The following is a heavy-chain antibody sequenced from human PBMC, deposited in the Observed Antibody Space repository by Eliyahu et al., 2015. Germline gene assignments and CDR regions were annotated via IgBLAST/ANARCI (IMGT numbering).Heavy chain of an antibody. V-gene: IGHV3-15*01. D-gene: IGHD2-15*01. J-gene: IGHJ5*02. CDR2: IMSKSDGETT. CDR3: TIVKRYCSGASCHIGLGNWFDP. Sequence: EVQLVESGGGLVKPGGSLRLSCAASGFTFSDAWMSWVRQAPGKGLECVGRIMSKSDGETTDYAAPVKGRFTISRDESKNMLYLQMNXLKTEDTAVYYCTIVKRYCSGASCHIGLGNWFDPWGQGTLVTVST. CDR1: GFTFSDAW.